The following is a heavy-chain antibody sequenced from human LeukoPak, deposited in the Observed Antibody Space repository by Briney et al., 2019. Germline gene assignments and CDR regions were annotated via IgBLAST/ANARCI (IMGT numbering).Heavy chain of an antibody. CDR2: IYSTGNT. CDR1: GFTVSSNY. D-gene: IGHD2-15*01. CDR3: ARVVQAYCSSSSCPGLDY. Sequence: LSGGSLRLSCVPSGFTVSSNYMSWVRQAPGKGLEWVSVIYSTGNTYYADSVKGRFTISRDNSKNTLYLQMNSLRAEDTAVYYCARVVQAYCSSSSCPGLDYWGQGTLVTVSS. J-gene: IGHJ4*02. V-gene: IGHV3-53*01.